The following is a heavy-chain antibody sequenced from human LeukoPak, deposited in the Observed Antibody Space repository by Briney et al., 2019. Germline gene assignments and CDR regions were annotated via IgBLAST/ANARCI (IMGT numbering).Heavy chain of an antibody. D-gene: IGHD2-2*01. V-gene: IGHV4-59*01. CDR2: IYYSGST. J-gene: IGHJ6*03. Sequence: PSETLSLTCTVSGGSISSYYWSWIRQPPGKGLEWIGYIYYSGSTNYNPSLKSRVTISVDTSKNQFSLKLSSVTAADTAVYYCAREAPYCSSTSCPYYYYYYMDVWGKGTTVTVSS. CDR1: GGSISSYY. CDR3: AREAPYCSSTSCPYYYYYYMDV.